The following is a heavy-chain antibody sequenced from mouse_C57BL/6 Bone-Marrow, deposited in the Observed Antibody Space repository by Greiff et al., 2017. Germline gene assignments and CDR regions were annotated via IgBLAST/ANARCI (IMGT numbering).Heavy chain of an antibody. CDR3: AREAMHYYGSDWYFDV. CDR1: GFTFSDYY. Sequence: EVKVVESEGGLVQPGSSMKLSCTASGFTFSDYYMAWVRQVPEKGLEWVANINYDGSSTYYLDSLKSRFIISRDNAKNILYLQMSSLKSEDTATYYCAREAMHYYGSDWYFDVWGTGTTVTVSS. D-gene: IGHD1-1*01. J-gene: IGHJ1*03. V-gene: IGHV5-16*01. CDR2: INYDGSST.